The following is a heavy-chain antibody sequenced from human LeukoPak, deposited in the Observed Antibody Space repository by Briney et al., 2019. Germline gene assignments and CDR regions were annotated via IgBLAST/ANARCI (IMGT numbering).Heavy chain of an antibody. D-gene: IGHD3-10*01. V-gene: IGHV1-69*13. CDR3: ARHSPFFTMVRGVIITAHMDV. CDR1: GGTFSSYA. CDR2: IIPIFGTA. J-gene: IGHJ6*03. Sequence: SVKVSCKASGGTFSSYAISWVRQAPGQGLEWMGGIIPIFGTANYAQKFQGRVTITADESTSTAYMELSSLRSEDTAVYYCARHSPFFTMVRGVIITAHMDVWGKGTTVTISS.